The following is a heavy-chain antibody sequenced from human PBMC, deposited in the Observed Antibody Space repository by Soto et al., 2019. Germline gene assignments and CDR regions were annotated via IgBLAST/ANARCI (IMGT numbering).Heavy chain of an antibody. J-gene: IGHJ6*02. CDR2: ISAYNGNT. V-gene: IGHV1-18*01. CDR1: GYTFTSYG. D-gene: IGHD5-18*01. Sequence: ASVKVSCKASGYTFTSYGISWVRQAPGQGLEWMGWISAYNGNTNYAQKLQGRVTMTTDTSTSTAYMELRSLRSDDTAVYYCARDLPRAQLWLKVYYYYYGMDVWGQGTKVTVYS. CDR3: ARDLPRAQLWLKVYYYYYGMDV.